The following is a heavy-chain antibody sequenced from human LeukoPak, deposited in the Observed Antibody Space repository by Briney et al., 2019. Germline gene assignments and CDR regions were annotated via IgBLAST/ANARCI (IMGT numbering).Heavy chain of an antibody. Sequence: PGGSLRLSCAASGFTFSSYAMSWVRHAPGKGLEWVSAISGSGGSTYYADSVKGRFTISRDNSKNTLYLQMNSLRAEDTAVYYCAKDSSGWGNYFDYWGQGTLVTVSS. CDR2: ISGSGGST. CDR1: GFTFSSYA. D-gene: IGHD6-19*01. J-gene: IGHJ4*02. V-gene: IGHV3-23*01. CDR3: AKDSSGWGNYFDY.